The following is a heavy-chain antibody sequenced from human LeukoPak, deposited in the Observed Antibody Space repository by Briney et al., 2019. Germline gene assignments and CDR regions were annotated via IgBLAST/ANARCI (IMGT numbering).Heavy chain of an antibody. V-gene: IGHV3-7*01. Sequence: GSLRLSCAVSGFTFSHYWMNWVRQAPGKGLEWVANIKADGSQKYYVDSVKSRFTISRDNGKNSVYLQMDNLRAEDKAVYYCIPRDNWGQGCLVTVSS. CDR1: GFTFSHYW. CDR2: IKADGSQK. CDR3: IPRDN. J-gene: IGHJ4*02.